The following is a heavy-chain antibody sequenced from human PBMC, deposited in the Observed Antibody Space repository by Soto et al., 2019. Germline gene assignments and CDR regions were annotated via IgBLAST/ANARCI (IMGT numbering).Heavy chain of an antibody. J-gene: IGHJ4*02. CDR1: GGSISSTNW. V-gene: IGHV4-4*02. CDR2: IYHSGTT. CDR3: AFPATADFDY. Sequence: QVQLRESGPGLVKPSGTLSLTCAVSGGSISSTNWWTWVRQSPGRGLEWIGEIYHSGTTNYSPSLKSRVNIAVDMSTNHFSLTLISVTAADTAVYYCAFPATADFDYWGKGILVTVSS. D-gene: IGHD6-13*01.